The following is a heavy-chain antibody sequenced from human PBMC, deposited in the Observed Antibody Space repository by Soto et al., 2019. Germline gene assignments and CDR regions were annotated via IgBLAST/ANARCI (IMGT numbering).Heavy chain of an antibody. CDR2: IKDGGRT. J-gene: IGHJ4*02. V-gene: IGHV4-34*01. CDR1: GGSLSGYY. CDR3: ARGQEGVVATH. Sequence: QVQLQQWGAGLLKPSETLSLNCAVNGGSLSGYYWSWIRQPPGKGLEWIGEIKDGGRTNYSPSLKRHAPISSDESNIQFPVGLYSVPAADTGVYYCARGQEGVVATHWDQGTLVTVSS. D-gene: IGHD5-12*01.